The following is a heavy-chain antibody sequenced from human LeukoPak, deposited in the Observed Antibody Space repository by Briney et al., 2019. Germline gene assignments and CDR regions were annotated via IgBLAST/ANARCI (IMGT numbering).Heavy chain of an antibody. CDR1: GYTFTSYW. CDR3: ARWEVATDLNYFDY. D-gene: IGHD1-1*01. V-gene: IGHV5-51*01. Sequence: PGESLKISCKGSGYTFTSYWIGWVRQMPGKGLEWMGIIYPGDSESKYNPSLQGQVTISADKSINTAYLQWSSLKASDTAMYYCARWEVATDLNYFDYWGQGTLVTVSS. J-gene: IGHJ4*02. CDR2: IYPGDSES.